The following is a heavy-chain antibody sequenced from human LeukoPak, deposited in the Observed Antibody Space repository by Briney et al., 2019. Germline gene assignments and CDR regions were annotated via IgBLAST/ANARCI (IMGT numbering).Heavy chain of an antibody. CDR1: GYSFTSYW. CDR3: ARQRFTMRAYAGNWFDP. D-gene: IGHD3-10*01. Sequence: GESLKISCKGPGYSFTSYWIGWGRQLPGKGLGWMVIIYPGDCDTRDSPSFQGQVTISADKSISTAYLQRSSLKASDTAMYYCARQRFTMRAYAGNWFDPWGQGTLVTVSS. CDR2: IYPGDCDT. V-gene: IGHV5-51*01. J-gene: IGHJ5*02.